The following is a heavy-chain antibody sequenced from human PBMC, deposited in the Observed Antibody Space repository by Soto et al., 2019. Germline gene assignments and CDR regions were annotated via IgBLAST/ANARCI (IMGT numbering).Heavy chain of an antibody. J-gene: IGHJ6*02. CDR2: IYPADSNV. CDR1: GFIFTNYW. V-gene: IGHV5-51*01. CDR3: ARQYYYGSVVNYYYYGMDV. Sequence: GESLKISCKGSGFIFTNYWIGWVRQMPGKGLEWMGIIYPADSNVRYSPSFQGQVTISVDKSISTAYLQWTSLKASDTAIYYCARQYYYGSVVNYYYYGMDVWGQGTTVTVSS. D-gene: IGHD3-10*01.